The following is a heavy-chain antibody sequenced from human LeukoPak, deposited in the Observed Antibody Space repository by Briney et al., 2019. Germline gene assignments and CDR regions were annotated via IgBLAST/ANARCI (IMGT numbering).Heavy chain of an antibody. Sequence: GASVKVSCKASGGTFSSYTISWVRQAPGQGLEWMGRIIPILGIANYAQKFQGRVTITADKSTSTAYMELSSLRSEDTAVYYCARTAGCESSSTSCNPTGGIYYYYMDVWGKGTTVTVSS. CDR1: GGTFSSYT. CDR2: IIPILGIA. D-gene: IGHD2-2*01. V-gene: IGHV1-69*02. CDR3: ARTAGCESSSTSCNPTGGIYYYYMDV. J-gene: IGHJ6*03.